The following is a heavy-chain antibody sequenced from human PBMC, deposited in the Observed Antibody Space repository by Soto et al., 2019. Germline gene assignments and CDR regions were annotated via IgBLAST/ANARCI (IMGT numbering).Heavy chain of an antibody. J-gene: IGHJ6*02. CDR3: ARGGAYNSKPSYYYYYYYGMDV. CDR2: IIPIFGTA. V-gene: IGHV1-69*13. D-gene: IGHD1-20*01. CDR1: GGTFSSYA. Sequence: VASVKVSFKASGGTFSSYAISWVRQAPGQGLEWMGGIIPIFGTANYAQKFQGRVTITADESTSTAYMELSSLRSEDTAVYYCARGGAYNSKPSYYYYYYYGMDVWGQGTTVTVSS.